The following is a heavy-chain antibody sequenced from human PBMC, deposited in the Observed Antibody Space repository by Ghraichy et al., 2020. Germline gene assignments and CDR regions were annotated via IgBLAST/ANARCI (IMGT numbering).Heavy chain of an antibody. CDR3: ASLGRYYNNYDY. CDR1: GDSINKYY. V-gene: IGHV4-59*01. D-gene: IGHD5-24*01. CDR2: IYSSGST. J-gene: IGHJ4*01. Sequence: SETLSLTCTVSGDSINKYYWSWIRQPPGKGLEWIGYIYSSGSTNYNPSLKSRVSMSIDTSQNQFSLELSSVTAADTAVYYCASLGRYYNNYDYWGHGTLVTVSS.